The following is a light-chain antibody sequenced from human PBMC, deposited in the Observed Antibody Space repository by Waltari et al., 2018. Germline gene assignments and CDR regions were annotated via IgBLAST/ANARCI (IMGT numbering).Light chain of an antibody. CDR1: SGLYSSNSRNC. J-gene: IGKJ2*01. CDR3: QQYYTTPYT. V-gene: IGKV4-1*01. CDR2: WAS. Sequence: SGLYSSNSRNCLAWFQQRPGQPPKLLIYWASTRESGVPDRFSGSGSGTDFTLTISSRQAEDVAIYYCQQYYTTPYTFGQGTKLDIK.